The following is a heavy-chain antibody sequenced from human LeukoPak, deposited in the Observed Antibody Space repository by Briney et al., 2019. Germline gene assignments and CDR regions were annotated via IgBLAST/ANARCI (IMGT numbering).Heavy chain of an antibody. Sequence: PGGSLRLSCAASGFSFSSYTMHWVRQAPGKGLEWVAVVSHDGSKKYYVDSVKGRFTISRDNSKNTLYLQMNSLRVEDTAVYNCAKGLRSFDFWSGPIDYWGQGTLVTVSS. CDR3: AKGLRSFDFWSGPIDY. V-gene: IGHV3-30*04. J-gene: IGHJ4*02. CDR2: VSHDGSKK. D-gene: IGHD3-3*01. CDR1: GFSFSSYT.